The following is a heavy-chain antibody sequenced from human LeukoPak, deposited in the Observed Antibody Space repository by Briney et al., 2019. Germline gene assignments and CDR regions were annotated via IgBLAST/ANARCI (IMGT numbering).Heavy chain of an antibody. V-gene: IGHV3-53*01. CDR2: IYSGGST. Sequence: GGSLRLSCAASGFTVSSNYMSWVRQAPGKGLEWVSVIYSGGSTYYADSVKGRFTISRDNSKNTLYLQMNSLRAEDTAVYYCARGLGYCSGGSCYDAIPFDYWGQGTLVTVSS. CDR1: GFTVSSNY. CDR3: ARGLGYCSGGSCYDAIPFDY. D-gene: IGHD2-15*01. J-gene: IGHJ4*02.